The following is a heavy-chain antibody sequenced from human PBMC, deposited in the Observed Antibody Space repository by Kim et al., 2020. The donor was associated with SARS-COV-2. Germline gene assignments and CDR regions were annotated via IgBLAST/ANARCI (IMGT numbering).Heavy chain of an antibody. J-gene: IGHJ4*02. Sequence: SGPTLVNPTQTLTLTCTFSGFSLSTSGMCVSWIRQPPGKALEWLALIDWDDDKYYSTSLKTRLTISKDTSKNQVVLTMTNMDPVDTATYYCARISAKGDGYNFSYFDYWGQGTLVTVSS. D-gene: IGHD5-12*01. CDR2: IDWDDDK. V-gene: IGHV2-70*01. CDR1: GFSLSTSGMC. CDR3: ARISAKGDGYNFSYFDY.